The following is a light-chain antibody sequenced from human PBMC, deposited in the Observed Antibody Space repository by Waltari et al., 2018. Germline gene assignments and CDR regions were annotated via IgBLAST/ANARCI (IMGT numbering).Light chain of an antibody. V-gene: IGLV2-8*01. CDR3: TSYAGSNHNYVV. J-gene: IGLJ2*01. Sequence: QSALTQPPSASGSPGQSVTISCTGTSRSVVAYTFVSWFQHHPVKAPQLIVFEVSKRPSGVPDRFSGAKSGNTASLTVSGLQAEDEADYYCTSYAGSNHNYVVFGGGTKVTVL. CDR2: EVS. CDR1: SRSVVAYTF.